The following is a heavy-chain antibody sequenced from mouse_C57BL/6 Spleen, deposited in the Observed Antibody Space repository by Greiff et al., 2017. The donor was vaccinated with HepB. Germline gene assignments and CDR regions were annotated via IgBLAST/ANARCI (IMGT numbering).Heavy chain of an antibody. V-gene: IGHV1-4*01. Sequence: QVQLQQSGAELARPGASVKMSCKASGYTFTSYTMHWVKQRPGQGLEWIGYINPSSGYTKYNQKFKDKATLTADKSSSTAYMQLSSLTSEDSAVYYCARGLLRRYFDVWGTGTTVTVSS. CDR3: ARGLLRRYFDV. CDR2: INPSSGYT. D-gene: IGHD1-1*01. CDR1: GYTFTSYT. J-gene: IGHJ1*03.